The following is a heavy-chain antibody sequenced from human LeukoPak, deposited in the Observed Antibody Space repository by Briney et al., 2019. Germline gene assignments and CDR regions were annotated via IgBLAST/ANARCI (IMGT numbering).Heavy chain of an antibody. J-gene: IGHJ4*02. D-gene: IGHD1-26*01. Sequence: PGGSLRLSCAASGFTFDDYAMHWVRQAPGKGLEWVSGISRNSGSIGYADSVKGRFTISRDNAKNSLYLQMNSLRAEDTALYYCAKDINPSLGGGTEFDYWGQGTLVTVSS. CDR2: ISRNSGSI. CDR1: GFTFDDYA. V-gene: IGHV3-9*01. CDR3: AKDINPSLGGGTEFDY.